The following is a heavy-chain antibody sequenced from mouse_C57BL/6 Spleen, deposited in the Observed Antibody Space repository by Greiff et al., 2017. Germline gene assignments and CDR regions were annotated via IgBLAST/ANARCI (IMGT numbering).Heavy chain of an antibody. J-gene: IGHJ2*01. CDR2: IDPSDSYT. V-gene: IGHV1-69*01. CDR3: AIGLLRNDFDY. D-gene: IGHD1-1*01. Sequence: QVQLQQSGAELVMPGASVKLSCKASGYTFTSYWMHWVKQRPGQGLEWIGEIDPSDSYTNYNQKFKGKSTVTVDKSSSTAYMQLSSLTSEDSAVYYCAIGLLRNDFDYWGQGTTLTVSS. CDR1: GYTFTSYW.